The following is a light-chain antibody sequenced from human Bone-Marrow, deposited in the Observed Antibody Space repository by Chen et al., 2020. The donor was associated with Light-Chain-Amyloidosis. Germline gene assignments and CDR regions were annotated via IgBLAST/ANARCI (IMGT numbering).Light chain of an antibody. CDR2: TVS. CDR1: ESVSSW. J-gene: IGKJ2*02. Sequence: DIQMTQSPSTLSASVGDRVTITCRASESVSSWLAWYHQQPGKAPKLLIYTVSSLESGVPSRFSGNGSGTEFALTITSLLPEDFATYYCQQYDTSCTFGQGTRLEIK. V-gene: IGKV1-5*03. CDR3: QQYDTSCT.